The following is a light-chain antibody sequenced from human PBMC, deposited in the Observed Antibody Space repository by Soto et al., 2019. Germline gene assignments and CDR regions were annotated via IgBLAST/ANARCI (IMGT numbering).Light chain of an antibody. Sequence: QSVLTQPASVSGSPGQSITISCTGTSTDIGDHNSVSWYQQHPGKAPELLIYDVNGRPTGVSHRCSGSKSGNTASLSISWLQPDDEADYYCSSYTGRRTYVFGSGTKVTVL. CDR2: DVN. J-gene: IGLJ1*01. V-gene: IGLV2-14*03. CDR1: STDIGDHNS. CDR3: SSYTGRRTYV.